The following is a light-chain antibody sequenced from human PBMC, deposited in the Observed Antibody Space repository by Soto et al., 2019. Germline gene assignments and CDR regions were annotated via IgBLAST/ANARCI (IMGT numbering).Light chain of an antibody. V-gene: IGLV1-47*01. J-gene: IGLJ3*02. CDR2: KND. CDR3: ATWDDSLSGRL. CDR1: SSNIGSNY. Sequence: QSVLTQPPSASGTPGQRVSISCSGSSSNIGSNYVYWYQQLPGTAPKLLIYKNDQRPSGVPDRFSGSGSGTSASLAISGLRSEDEADYYCATWDDSLSGRLFGGGTQLTVL.